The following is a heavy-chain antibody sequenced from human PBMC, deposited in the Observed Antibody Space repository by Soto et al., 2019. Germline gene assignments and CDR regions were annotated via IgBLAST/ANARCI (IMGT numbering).Heavy chain of an antibody. CDR3: AKEGGTMVRGTEYYYYYMDV. CDR1: GFTFSSYG. D-gene: IGHD3-10*01. CDR2: ISYDGSNK. V-gene: IGHV3-30*18. J-gene: IGHJ6*03. Sequence: QVQLVESGGGVVQPGRSLRLSCAASGFTFSSYGMHWVRQAPGKGLEWVAVISYDGSNKYYADSVKGRFTISRDNSKNTLYLQMNSLRAEDTAVYYCAKEGGTMVRGTEYYYYYMDVWGKGTTVTVSS.